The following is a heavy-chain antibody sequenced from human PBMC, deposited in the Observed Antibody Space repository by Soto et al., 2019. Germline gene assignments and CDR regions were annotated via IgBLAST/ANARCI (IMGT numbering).Heavy chain of an antibody. V-gene: IGHV3-30-3*01. Sequence: GGSPRLSCAASGFTFSSYAMHWVRQAPGKGLEWVAVISYDGSNKYYADSVKGRFTISRDNSKNTLYLQMNSLRAEDTAVYYCARSHDYDDYWGQGTLVTVSS. CDR3: ARSHDYDDY. J-gene: IGHJ4*02. CDR1: GFTFSSYA. CDR2: ISYDGSNK.